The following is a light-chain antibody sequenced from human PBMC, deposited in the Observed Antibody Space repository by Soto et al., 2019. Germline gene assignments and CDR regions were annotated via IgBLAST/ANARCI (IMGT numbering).Light chain of an antibody. J-gene: IGKJ1*01. CDR2: GAA. CDR1: QSVSSNL. Sequence: EVVLTQSPGTLSLSPGERATLSSSASQSVSSNLLSWYQQKPAQAPRLLDYGAASRATGIPDRFSGSGSGTDFTLTISRLEPEDFAVYYCHQYGDSPWTFGQGTKVDIK. V-gene: IGKV3-20*01. CDR3: HQYGDSPWT.